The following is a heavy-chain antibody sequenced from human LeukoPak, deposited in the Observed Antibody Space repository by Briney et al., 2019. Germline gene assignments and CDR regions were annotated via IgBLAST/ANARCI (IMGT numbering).Heavy chain of an antibody. D-gene: IGHD5-18*01. V-gene: IGHV3-23*01. Sequence: GGSLRLSCAASGFTFNNYAMNWVRQAPGKGLEWVSTISGSGDTTYYADSVKGRFTISRDNSKNTLYLQMNSLRAEDTAVYYCAKAKTQAMVLLGNYWGQGTLVTVSS. CDR1: GFTFNNYA. CDR3: AKAKTQAMVLLGNY. CDR2: ISGSGDTT. J-gene: IGHJ4*02.